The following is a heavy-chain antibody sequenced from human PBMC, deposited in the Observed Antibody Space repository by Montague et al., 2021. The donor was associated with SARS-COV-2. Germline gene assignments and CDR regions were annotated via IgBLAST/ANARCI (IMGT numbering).Heavy chain of an antibody. V-gene: IGHV4-34*01. J-gene: IGHJ6*02. CDR1: GGSFSSYS. D-gene: IGHD1-26*01. Sequence: SETLSLTCAVYGGSFSSYSWSWIRQPPGKGLEWIGEIHHSGSTNYNPSLKSRVTISVDTSKNQFSLKLSSVTAADTAVYYCARGLGRLEDVWGQGTTVTVSS. CDR2: IHHSGST. CDR3: ARGLGRLEDV.